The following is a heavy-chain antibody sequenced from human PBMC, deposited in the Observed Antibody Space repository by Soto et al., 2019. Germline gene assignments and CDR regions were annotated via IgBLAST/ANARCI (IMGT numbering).Heavy chain of an antibody. CDR1: GFTFSSYA. D-gene: IGHD4-4*01. CDR2: ISGSGGST. CDR3: AKDQDYSNYYPLDV. V-gene: IGHV3-23*01. J-gene: IGHJ6*04. Sequence: GGSLRLSCAASGFTFSSYAMSWVRQAPGKGLEWVSAISGSGGSTYYADSVNGRFTISRDNSKNTLYLQMNSLRAEDTAVYYCAKDQDYSNYYPLDVWGKGTTVTVSS.